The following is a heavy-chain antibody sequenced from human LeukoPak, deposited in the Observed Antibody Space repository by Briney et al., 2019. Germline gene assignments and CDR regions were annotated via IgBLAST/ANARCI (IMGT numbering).Heavy chain of an antibody. CDR1: GGTFSSYA. Sequence: ASVKVSCEASGGTFSSYAISWVRQAPGQGLEWMGGIIPIFGTANYAQKFQGRVTITADESTSTAYMELSSLRSEDTAVYYCARPYSSGRAYYYYYMDVWGKGTTVIVSS. V-gene: IGHV1-69*13. CDR2: IIPIFGTA. J-gene: IGHJ6*03. CDR3: ARPYSSGRAYYYYYMDV. D-gene: IGHD6-19*01.